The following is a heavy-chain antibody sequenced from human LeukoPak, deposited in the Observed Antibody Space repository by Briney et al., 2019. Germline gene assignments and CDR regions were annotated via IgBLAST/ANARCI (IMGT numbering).Heavy chain of an antibody. CDR2: IYYGRTT. J-gene: IGHJ5*01. D-gene: IGHD5-12*01. CDR3: VRHDGRGGATMGAFDS. CDR1: AGSFISSSHH. V-gene: IGHV4-39*01. Sequence: SETLSLTCTVSAGSFISSSHHWGWIRQSPGKGLEWIGSIYYGRTTYYNPSLDGRVTVSLDTSANQFSLQLNSVTAADTAVYYCVRHDGRGGATMGAFDSWGQGSLVTVSS.